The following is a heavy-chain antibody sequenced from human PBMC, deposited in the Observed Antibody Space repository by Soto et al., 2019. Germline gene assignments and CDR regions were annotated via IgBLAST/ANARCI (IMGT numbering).Heavy chain of an antibody. Sequence: DVQLVQSGGGLVQPGGSLRLSCAASGITVSSSYMTWVRQAPGRGLEWVSVIYSGGDTYYAASVKGRFAISRDKSKSTLYLQMNSLRAEDTAVYYCATSGWGGYPYFFDYWGPGSLVTVSS. D-gene: IGHD5-12*01. V-gene: IGHV3-66*01. CDR3: ATSGWGGYPYFFDY. CDR1: GITVSSSY. J-gene: IGHJ4*02. CDR2: IYSGGDT.